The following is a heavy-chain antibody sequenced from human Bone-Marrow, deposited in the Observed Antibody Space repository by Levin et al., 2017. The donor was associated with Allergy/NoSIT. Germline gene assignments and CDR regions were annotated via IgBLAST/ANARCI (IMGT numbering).Heavy chain of an antibody. Sequence: PGGSLRLSCEGSGFSFSDYWMGWARQAPGKGLEWVAYISNDGSKKRYVDSVRGRFTISRDNAEKSLSLQMNSLRVEDTAVYYCTRDDLWGQGALVTVSS. V-gene: IGHV3-7*03. CDR2: ISNDGSKK. CDR1: GFSFSDYW. J-gene: IGHJ4*02. CDR3: TRDDL.